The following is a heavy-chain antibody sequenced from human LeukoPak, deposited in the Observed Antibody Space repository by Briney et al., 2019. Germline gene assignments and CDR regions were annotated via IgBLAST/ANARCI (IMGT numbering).Heavy chain of an antibody. V-gene: IGHV3-7*01. D-gene: IGHD3-22*01. Sequence: TGGSLRLSCAGPGFTFSIYWMSWVRQAPGKGLDWVANIKQDGTDKYYVDSVKGRFTISRDNAKNLLYLQMNSLRAEDTAVYYCAREKLDTRGYVDYWGQGTLVTVSS. J-gene: IGHJ4*02. CDR1: GFTFSIYW. CDR3: AREKLDTRGYVDY. CDR2: IKQDGTDK.